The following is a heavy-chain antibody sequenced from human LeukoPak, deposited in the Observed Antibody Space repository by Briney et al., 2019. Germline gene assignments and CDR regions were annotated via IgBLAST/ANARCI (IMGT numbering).Heavy chain of an antibody. V-gene: IGHV3-23*01. CDR2: ISDSGGGT. Sequence: GGSLRLSCAGSGFTLNNHAMSWVRQAPGKGLKWVSTISDSGGGTYYADSVKARFAISRDNSRNTLYLQMNSLRAEDTAIYYCARDLRDHYFDYWGQGTLVTVSS. CDR1: GFTLNNHA. J-gene: IGHJ4*02. CDR3: ARDLRDHYFDY.